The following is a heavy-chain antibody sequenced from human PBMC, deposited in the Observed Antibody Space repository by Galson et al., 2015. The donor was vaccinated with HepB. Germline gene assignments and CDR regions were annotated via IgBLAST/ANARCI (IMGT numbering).Heavy chain of an antibody. Sequence: SLRLSCAASGFTFSSYGMHWVRQAPGKGLEWVAVISYDGSNKYYADSVKGRFTISRDNSKNTLYLQMNSLRAEDTAVYYCAKGLIAVAGIVDYWGQGTLVTVSS. J-gene: IGHJ4*02. CDR2: ISYDGSNK. V-gene: IGHV3-30*18. CDR1: GFTFSSYG. CDR3: AKGLIAVAGIVDY. D-gene: IGHD6-19*01.